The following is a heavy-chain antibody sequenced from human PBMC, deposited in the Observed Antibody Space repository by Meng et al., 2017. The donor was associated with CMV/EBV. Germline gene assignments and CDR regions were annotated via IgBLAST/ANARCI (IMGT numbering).Heavy chain of an antibody. V-gene: IGHV1-46*01. CDR3: ARDPYCSSTSCYTGTPLNYDMDV. CDR1: GYTFTSYY. CDR2: INPSGGST. D-gene: IGHD2-2*02. J-gene: IGHJ6*02. Sequence: ASVKVSCKASGYTFTSYYMHWVRQAPGQGLEWMGIINPSGGSTSYAQKFQGRVTMTRDTSTSTVYMELSSLRSEDTAVYYCARDPYCSSTSCYTGTPLNYDMDVWGQGTTVTVSS.